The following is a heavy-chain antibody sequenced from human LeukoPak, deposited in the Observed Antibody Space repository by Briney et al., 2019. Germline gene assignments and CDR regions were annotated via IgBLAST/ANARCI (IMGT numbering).Heavy chain of an antibody. V-gene: IGHV3-30*18. Sequence: GGSLRLSCAASGFTFSSYGMHWGRQAPGKGLEWVAVISYDGSNKYYADSVKGRFTISRDNSKNTLYLQMNSLRAEDTAVYYCAKDLHYSNYFDYWGQGTLVTVSS. CDR3: AKDLHYSNYFDY. J-gene: IGHJ4*02. CDR1: GFTFSSYG. D-gene: IGHD4-11*01. CDR2: ISYDGSNK.